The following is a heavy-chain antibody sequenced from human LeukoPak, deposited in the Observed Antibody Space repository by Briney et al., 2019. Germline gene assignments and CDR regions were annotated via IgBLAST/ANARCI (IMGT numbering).Heavy chain of an antibody. CDR3: ARGLYDYYDTSSYFYY. J-gene: IGHJ4*02. CDR1: GFTFTDYS. Sequence: GASVKVSCKASGFTFTDYSMHWVRQAPGQGLEWMGWISPNSGDAKYAQKFQGRVTMTRDTSISTAYMDLSRLTSDDTAVYYCARGLYDYYDTSSYFYYWGQGTLVTVSS. D-gene: IGHD3-22*01. CDR2: ISPNSGDA. V-gene: IGHV1-2*02.